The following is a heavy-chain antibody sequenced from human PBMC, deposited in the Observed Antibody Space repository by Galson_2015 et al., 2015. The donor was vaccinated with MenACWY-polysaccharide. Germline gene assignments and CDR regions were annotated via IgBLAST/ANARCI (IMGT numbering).Heavy chain of an antibody. J-gene: IGHJ4*02. CDR2: ISSSSSYI. CDR1: GFTFSRYS. V-gene: IGHV3-21*01. Sequence: SLRLSCAASGFTFSRYSMNWVRQAPGKGLEWVSSISSSSSYIYYADSVKGRFTISRDNAKNSLYLQMHSLRAEDTAVYYCARDSSSWLGGVFDYWGQGTLVTVSS. CDR3: ARDSSSWLGGVFDY. D-gene: IGHD6-13*01.